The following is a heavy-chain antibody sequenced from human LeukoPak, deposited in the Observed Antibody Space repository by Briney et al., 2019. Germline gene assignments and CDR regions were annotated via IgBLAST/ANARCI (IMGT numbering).Heavy chain of an antibody. Sequence: GGSLRLSCAASGFTFSSYGMHWVRQAPGKGLEWVAVIWYDGSNKYYADSVKGRFTISRDNSKNTLYLQMNSLRAEDTAVYYCARCQYCGGDGTRNSVLNYYYGMDVWGQGTTVAVSS. CDR2: IWYDGSNK. CDR3: ARCQYCGGDGTRNSVLNYYYGMDV. J-gene: IGHJ6*02. D-gene: IGHD2-21*02. CDR1: GFTFSSYG. V-gene: IGHV3-33*01.